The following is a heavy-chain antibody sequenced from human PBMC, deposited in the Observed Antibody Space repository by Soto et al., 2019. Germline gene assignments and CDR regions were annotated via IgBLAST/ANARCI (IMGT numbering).Heavy chain of an antibody. CDR2: IYHSGST. CDR3: AREKQLVPGSFWFDP. V-gene: IGHV4-30-2*01. J-gene: IGHJ5*02. CDR1: GGSISSGGYS. Sequence: QLQLQESGSGLVKPSQALSPTCAASGGSISSGGYSWSGIRQPPGKGLAWIGYIYHSGSTYYNPSLKSRVTISVDRSKNQFSLKLSSVTAADTAVYYCAREKQLVPGSFWFDPWGQGTLVTVSS. D-gene: IGHD6-13*01.